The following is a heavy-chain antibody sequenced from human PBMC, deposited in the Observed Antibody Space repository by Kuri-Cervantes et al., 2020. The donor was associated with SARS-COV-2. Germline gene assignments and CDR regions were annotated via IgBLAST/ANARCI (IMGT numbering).Heavy chain of an antibody. CDR2: INWNGGST. CDR3: ARSGSGWLVRNYFGY. D-gene: IGHD6-19*01. J-gene: IGHJ4*02. CDR1: GFTFDDYG. V-gene: IGHV3-20*04. Sequence: GESLKISCAASGFTFDDYGMSWVRQAPGKGLEWVSGINWNGGSTGYADSVKGRFTVSRDNAKNSLYLQMNSLRAEDTALYYCARSGSGWLVRNYFGYWGQGTLVTVSS.